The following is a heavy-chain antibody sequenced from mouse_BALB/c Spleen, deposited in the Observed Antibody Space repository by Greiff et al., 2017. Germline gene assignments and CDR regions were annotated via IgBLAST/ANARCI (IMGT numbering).Heavy chain of an antibody. CDR2: ISDGGSYT. V-gene: IGHV5-4*02. Sequence: EVMLVESGGGLVKPGGSLKLSCAASGFTFSDYYMYWVRQTPEKRLEWVATISDGGSYTYYPDSVKGRFTISRDNAKNNLYLQMSSLKSEDTAMYYCARDGVTTVVAKGYWYFDVWGAGTTVTVSS. CDR1: GFTFSDYY. J-gene: IGHJ1*01. D-gene: IGHD1-1*01. CDR3: ARDGVTTVVAKGYWYFDV.